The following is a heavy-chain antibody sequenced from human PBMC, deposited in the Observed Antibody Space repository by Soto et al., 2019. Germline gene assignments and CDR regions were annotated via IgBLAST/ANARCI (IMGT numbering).Heavy chain of an antibody. CDR2: INAGNGNT. CDR3: ARNLLRILGRPAGTLYYYYGMDV. CDR1: GYTFTSYA. Sequence: QVQLVQSGAEVKKPGASVKVSCKASGYTFTSYAMHWVRQAPGQRLEWMGWINAGNGNTKYSQKFQGRVTITRDTSASTAYMELSSLRSEDTAVYYCARNLLRILGRPAGTLYYYYGMDVWGQGTTVTVSS. J-gene: IGHJ6*02. D-gene: IGHD6-13*01. V-gene: IGHV1-3*01.